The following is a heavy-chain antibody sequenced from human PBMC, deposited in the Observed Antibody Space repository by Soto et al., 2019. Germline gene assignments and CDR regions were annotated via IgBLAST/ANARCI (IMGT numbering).Heavy chain of an antibody. V-gene: IGHV4-30-2*01. CDR3: ARGGYGDHLIDY. D-gene: IGHD4-17*01. Sequence: PSETLSLTCAVSGGSIISGGYSWIWIRQPPGKGLEWIGYIYHSGSTYYNPSLKSRVTISVDRSKNQFSLKLSSVTAADTAVYYCARGGYGDHLIDYWGQGTLVTVSS. CDR1: GGSIISGGYS. CDR2: IYHSGST. J-gene: IGHJ4*02.